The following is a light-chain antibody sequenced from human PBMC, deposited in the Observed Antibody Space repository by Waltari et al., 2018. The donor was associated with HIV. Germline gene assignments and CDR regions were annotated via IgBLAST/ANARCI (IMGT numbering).Light chain of an antibody. CDR2: DTD. V-gene: IGLV7-46*01. Sequence: QAVVTQEPSLTVSPGGTVTLTCGSTSGPVTIDHYPYLLQQKPGQAPRTLIFDTDVKYSWTPARFSASLRGGRAALTLSDVQPEDEADYFCFLSYNGVWVFGGGTKLSVL. CDR1: SGPVTIDHY. J-gene: IGLJ2*01. CDR3: FLSYNGVWV.